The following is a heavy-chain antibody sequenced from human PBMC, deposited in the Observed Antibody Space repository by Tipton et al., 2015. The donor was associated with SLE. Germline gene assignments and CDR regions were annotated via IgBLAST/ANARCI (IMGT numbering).Heavy chain of an antibody. J-gene: IGHJ4*02. V-gene: IGHV4-30-2*01. CDR1: GGSISSGGYY. CDR2: IYHSGST. CDR3: ARCGGSTVTYFDY. D-gene: IGHD4-17*01. Sequence: TLSLTCTVSGGSISSGGYYWSWIRQHPGKGLEWIGYIYHSGSTYYNPSLKSRVTISVDRSKNQFSLKLSSVTAADTAVYYCARCGGSTVTYFDYWGQGTLVTVSS.